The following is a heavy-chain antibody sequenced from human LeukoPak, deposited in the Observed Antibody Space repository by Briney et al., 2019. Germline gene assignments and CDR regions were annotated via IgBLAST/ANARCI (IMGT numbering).Heavy chain of an antibody. D-gene: IGHD2-21*02. Sequence: ASVKVSCKASSYTFINYGFSWVRQAPGQGLEWMGWISTYNGNTNYAQKLQGRVTMTTDTSTRTAYMELRSLRSDDTAVYYCARVSVGTHSDYWGQGTLVTVSS. CDR2: ISTYNGNT. CDR3: ARVSVGTHSDY. J-gene: IGHJ4*02. V-gene: IGHV1-18*01. CDR1: SYTFINYG.